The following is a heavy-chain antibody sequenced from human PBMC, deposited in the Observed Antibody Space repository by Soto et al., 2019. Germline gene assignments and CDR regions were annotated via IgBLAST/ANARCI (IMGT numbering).Heavy chain of an antibody. D-gene: IGHD6-19*01. CDR3: ARDSTAVASSY. CDR1: GFTFNSYW. V-gene: IGHV3-7*05. CDR2: IKQDGSEK. Sequence: GGSLRLSCEASGFTFNSYWMSWVRQAPGKGLEWVANIKQDGSEKYYVDSVKGRFTISRDNAKNLVYLQMNSLRAEDTAIYYCARDSTAVASSYWGQGTLVTVS. J-gene: IGHJ4*02.